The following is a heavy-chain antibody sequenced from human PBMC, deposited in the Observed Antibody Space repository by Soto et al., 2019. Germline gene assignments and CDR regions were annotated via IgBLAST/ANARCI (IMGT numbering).Heavy chain of an antibody. CDR3: AKHSYYDFWPGHYYYLDF. Sequence: EVQLLESGGGLVQPGGSLRLSCVTSRFSFNTFAMSWVRQAPGKGLEWVSAINGGGKNTYYADSVKGRFTISRDNSKNSLYLQMDSLRAEDTAVYYCAKHSYYDFWPGHYYYLDFWGQGTLVTVSS. J-gene: IGHJ4*02. V-gene: IGHV3-23*01. D-gene: IGHD3-3*01. CDR2: INGGGKNT. CDR1: RFSFNTFA.